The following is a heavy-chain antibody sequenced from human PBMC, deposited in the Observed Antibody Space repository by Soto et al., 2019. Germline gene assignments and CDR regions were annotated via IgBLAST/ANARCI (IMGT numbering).Heavy chain of an antibody. CDR1: GGTFSTYA. CDR3: ASGIQLWLRRINNGYSG. J-gene: IGHJ4*02. V-gene: IGHV1-69*12. CDR2: INSIFGTA. Sequence: QVQLVQSGAEVKKPESSVKVSCKAPGGTFSTYAISWVRQAPGQGLEWMGGINSIFGTANYAQRFQDRVTITADESTNTVYMELSSLRSEDTAVYFCASGIQLWLRRINNGYSGWGQGTLVTVSS. D-gene: IGHD5-18*01.